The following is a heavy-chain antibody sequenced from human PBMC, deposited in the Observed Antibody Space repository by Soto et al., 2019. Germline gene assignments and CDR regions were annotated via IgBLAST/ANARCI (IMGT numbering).Heavy chain of an antibody. D-gene: IGHD3-3*01. J-gene: IGHJ4*02. CDR2: INTGTGDT. V-gene: IGHV1-3*04. Sequence: GASVKVSCKTSGNSVTSYAIHWVRHAPGERLEWMGWINTGTGDTKSAQKFQGRVTITRDTSASTAYMELSSLTSEDTATYYCARGAYDFWSRYQILDSWGQGSLVTVSS. CDR1: GNSVTSYA. CDR3: ARGAYDFWSRYQILDS.